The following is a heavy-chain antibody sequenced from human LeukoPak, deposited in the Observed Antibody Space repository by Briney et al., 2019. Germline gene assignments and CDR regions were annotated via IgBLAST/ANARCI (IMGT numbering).Heavy chain of an antibody. CDR3: AKGGDDSIDY. J-gene: IGHJ4*02. CDR1: GFTFSNSG. CDR2: IRYDGSNK. Sequence: PGGSLRLSCAASGFTFSNSGMHWVRQAPGKGLEWVTFIRYDGSNKYYADSVKGRFTISRDNSKNTLYLQMNSLRAEDTAVYYCAKGGDDSIDYWGQGTLVTVSS. D-gene: IGHD3-10*01. V-gene: IGHV3-30*02.